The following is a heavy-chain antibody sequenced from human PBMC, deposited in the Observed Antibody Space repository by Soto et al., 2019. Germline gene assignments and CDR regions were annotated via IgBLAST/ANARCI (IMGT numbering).Heavy chain of an antibody. D-gene: IGHD6-19*01. CDR1: GYTFTSYG. CDR2: ISAYNGNT. CDR3: AREYAVAGTGADAFDI. J-gene: IGHJ3*02. V-gene: IGHV1-18*01. Sequence: QVQLVQSGAEVKKPGASVKVSCKASGYTFTSYGISWVRQAPGQGLEWMGGISAYNGNTNYAQKLQGRVTMTTDTATSTADRELRSLRSDDTAVYYCAREYAVAGTGADAFDIWGQGTMVTVSS.